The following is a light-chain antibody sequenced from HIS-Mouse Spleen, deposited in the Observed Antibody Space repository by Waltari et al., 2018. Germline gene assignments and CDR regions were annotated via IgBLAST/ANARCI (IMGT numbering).Light chain of an antibody. Sequence: QSALTQPASVSGSPGPSITIPCTGTSSAFGSYNLVSWYQQHPGKAPKLMIYEGSKRPSGVSNRFSGSKSGNTASLTISGLQAEDEADYYCCSYAGSSTWVFGGGTKLTVL. V-gene: IGLV2-23*01. CDR3: CSYAGSSTWV. CDR2: EGS. CDR1: SSAFGSYNL. J-gene: IGLJ3*02.